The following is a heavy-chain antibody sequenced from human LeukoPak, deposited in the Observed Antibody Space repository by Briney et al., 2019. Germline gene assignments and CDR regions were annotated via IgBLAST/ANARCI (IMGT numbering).Heavy chain of an antibody. J-gene: IGHJ5*02. Sequence: ASVKVSCKASGGTFSSYAISWVRQAPGQGLEWMGWINPNSGGTNYAQKFQGRVTMTRDTSISTAYMELSRLRSDDTAVYYCAAEYYDFWSGYYTGTGFDPWGQGTLVTVSS. V-gene: IGHV1-2*02. CDR3: AAEYYDFWSGYYTGTGFDP. CDR1: GGTFSSYA. D-gene: IGHD3-3*01. CDR2: INPNSGGT.